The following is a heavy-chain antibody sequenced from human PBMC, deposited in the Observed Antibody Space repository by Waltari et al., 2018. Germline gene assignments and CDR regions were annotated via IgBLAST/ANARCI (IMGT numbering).Heavy chain of an antibody. Sequence: VRLVESGGGLIPPGGSLRLSCAASGLSVSNNYMHWVRQAPGKGLEWVSVIYTGEMTYYSDAVKGRFTISRDISKNMVYLQMNNLRAEDTALYYCARDTTSRERAGDWGQGTLVTVSS. CDR2: IYTGEMT. J-gene: IGHJ4*02. CDR1: GLSVSNNY. V-gene: IGHV3-53*01. D-gene: IGHD1-1*01. CDR3: ARDTTSRERAGD.